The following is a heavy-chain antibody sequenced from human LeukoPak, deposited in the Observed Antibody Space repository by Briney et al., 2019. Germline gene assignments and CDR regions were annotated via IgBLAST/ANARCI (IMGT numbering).Heavy chain of an antibody. J-gene: IGHJ4*02. CDR3: ARRNNYCGGY. CDR2: IGSGGGST. Sequence: GGSLRLSCAASGFTFSSYVMSWVRQAPGKGLEWVSAIGSGGGSTIYADSVKGRFTISRDDSKNTLYLQLNSLRAEDTAVYYCARRNNYCGGYWGQGTLVTVSS. V-gene: IGHV3-23*01. CDR1: GFTFSSYV. D-gene: IGHD4-11*01.